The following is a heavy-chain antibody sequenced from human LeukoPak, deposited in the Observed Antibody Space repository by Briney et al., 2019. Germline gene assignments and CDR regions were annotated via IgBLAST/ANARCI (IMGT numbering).Heavy chain of an antibody. Sequence: GGSLRLSCAASGFTFSIYAMTWVRQAPGKGLEWVSVISGRSSSTYYADSVKGRFTISRDSSKNTLYLQMNRLRAEDTAVYYCAKRPGTSVAGAFDVWGQGTIVTVSS. J-gene: IGHJ3*01. CDR1: GFTFSIYA. CDR3: AKRPGTSVAGAFDV. V-gene: IGHV3-23*01. CDR2: ISGRSSST.